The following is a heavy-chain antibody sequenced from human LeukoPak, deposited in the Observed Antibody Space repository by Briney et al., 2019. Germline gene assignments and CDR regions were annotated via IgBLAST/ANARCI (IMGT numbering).Heavy chain of an antibody. CDR1: AGSISISSYY. V-gene: IGHV4-39*01. Sequence: SQTLSLACTLAAGSISISSYYWGWIRQPGGNGLEWIGSINYSGGTYYSPSAKTRVTISVDTSKNKFSLKLSSVAAADTAVYYCARPTDIDYWGQGTLVIVSA. D-gene: IGHD4-17*01. J-gene: IGHJ4*02. CDR2: INYSGGT. CDR3: ARPTDIDY.